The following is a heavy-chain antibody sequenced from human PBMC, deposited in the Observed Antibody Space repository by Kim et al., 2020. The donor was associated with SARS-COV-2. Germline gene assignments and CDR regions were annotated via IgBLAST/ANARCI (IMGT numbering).Heavy chain of an antibody. Sequence: KYSQNFLGRVTITRDTSATTAYMELNSLKSEDTALYSCAREGGFGVLDLDSWGQGTLVTVSS. CDR3: AREGGFGVLDLDS. D-gene: IGHD2-8*01. V-gene: IGHV1-3*01. J-gene: IGHJ4*02.